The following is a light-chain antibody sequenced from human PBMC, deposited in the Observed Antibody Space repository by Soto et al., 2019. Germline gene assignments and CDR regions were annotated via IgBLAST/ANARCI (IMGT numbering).Light chain of an antibody. CDR1: SSNIGRNS. J-gene: IGLJ2*01. CDR3: GAWDNSLTVVV. Sequence: QSVLTQPPSLSAAPGQKVTISCSGSSSNIGRNSVSWYQHLPGTAPKLLIYDNDNRPSVIPDRYSGSKSGTSATLGITVLQTGDEADYYCGAWDNSLTVVVFGGGTKLTVL. V-gene: IGLV1-51*01. CDR2: DND.